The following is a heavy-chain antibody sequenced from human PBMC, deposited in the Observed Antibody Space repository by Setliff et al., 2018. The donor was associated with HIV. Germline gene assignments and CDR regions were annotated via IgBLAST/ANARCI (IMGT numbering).Heavy chain of an antibody. J-gene: IGHJ3*02. CDR1: GSYISNSYY. V-gene: IGHV4-38-2*01. CDR2: MYQSGTT. D-gene: IGHD6-19*01. CDR3: ARSKYSSGWYSDHDAFDI. Sequence: SETLSLTCDVSGSYISNSYYWGWVRQPPGKGLEWIGSMYQSGTTYYNPSLKSRVTISLATSKIQFSLKLTSVTAADTALYYCARSKYSSGWYSDHDAFDIWGQGTMVTVS.